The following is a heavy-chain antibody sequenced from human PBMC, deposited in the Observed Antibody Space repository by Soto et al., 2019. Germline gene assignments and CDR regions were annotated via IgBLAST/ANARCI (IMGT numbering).Heavy chain of an antibody. CDR3: ARDGIAVAGTPSLRY. CDR2: IIPIFGTA. J-gene: IGHJ4*02. V-gene: IGHV1-69*12. D-gene: IGHD6-19*01. CDR1: GGTFSSYA. Sequence: QVQLVQSGAEVKKPGSSVKVSCKASGGTFSSYAISWVRQAPGQGLEWMGGIIPIFGTANYAQKFQGRVTIXXDXSXXTAYMELSSLRSEDTAVYYCARDGIAVAGTPSLRYWGQGTLVTVSS.